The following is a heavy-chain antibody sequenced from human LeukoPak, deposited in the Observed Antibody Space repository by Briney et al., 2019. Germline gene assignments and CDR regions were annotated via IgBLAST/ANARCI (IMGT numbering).Heavy chain of an antibody. CDR2: INPNSGGT. Sequence: GASVKVSCKASGYTFTGYYMHWVQQAPGQGLEWMGWINPNSGGTNYAQKFQGRVTMTRDTSISTAYMELSRLRSDDTAVYYCARATVDTAMVTDGYYFDYWGQGTLVTVSS. D-gene: IGHD5-18*01. CDR1: GYTFTGYY. V-gene: IGHV1-2*02. J-gene: IGHJ4*02. CDR3: ARATVDTAMVTDGYYFDY.